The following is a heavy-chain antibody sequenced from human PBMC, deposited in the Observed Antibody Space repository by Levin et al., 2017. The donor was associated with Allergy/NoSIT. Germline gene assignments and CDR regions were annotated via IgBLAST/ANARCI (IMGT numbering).Heavy chain of an antibody. J-gene: IGHJ6*02. CDR3: AKSVGYCSTTRCYRYNYDGLDV. D-gene: IGHD2-2*01. CDR2: ISGSGGST. CDR1: GFTFSSYV. V-gene: IGHV3-23*01. Sequence: PGGSLRLSCAASGFTFSSYVMSWVRQAPGKGLEWVSGISGSGGSTYYADSMKGRFTISRDNSKNTLYLQMNSLRAEDTAVFYCAKSVGYCSTTRCYRYNYDGLDVWGRGTTVTVSS.